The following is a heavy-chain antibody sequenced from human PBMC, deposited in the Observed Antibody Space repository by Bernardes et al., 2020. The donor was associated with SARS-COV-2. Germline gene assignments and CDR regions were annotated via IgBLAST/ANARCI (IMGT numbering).Heavy chain of an antibody. CDR1: GGSLSSGYYY. J-gene: IGHJ4*02. CDR3: ARIPASNGGWYYFDT. CDR2: IYATGTT. D-gene: IGHD6-19*01. Sequence: SPSLICTVSGGSLSSGYYYWSWIRQPAGPGLEWIGRIYATGTTDYNSALKSRATISVDPSKNQFSLKLTSMTAADSAMYYCARIPASNGGWYYFDTWGQGTPVTVSS. V-gene: IGHV4-61*02.